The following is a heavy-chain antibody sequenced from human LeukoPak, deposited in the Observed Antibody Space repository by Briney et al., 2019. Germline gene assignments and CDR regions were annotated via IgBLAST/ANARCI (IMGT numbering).Heavy chain of an antibody. V-gene: IGHV3-15*01. CDR1: GFPFTRAW. Sequence: PGGSLRLSCAVSGFPFTRAWMTWVRQAPGKGLEWVGRIKSKTDGGTTDYAAPVKGRFSISRDDSKNTLYLQMNSLETEDTAMYYCTTCGYDRCGAFDIWGQGTVVTVSS. CDR2: IKSKTDGGTT. J-gene: IGHJ3*02. D-gene: IGHD5-12*01. CDR3: TTCGYDRCGAFDI.